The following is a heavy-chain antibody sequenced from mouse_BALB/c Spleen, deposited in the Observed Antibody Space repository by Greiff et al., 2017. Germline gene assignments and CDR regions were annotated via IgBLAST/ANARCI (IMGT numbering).Heavy chain of an antibody. V-gene: IGHV1S29*02. CDR3: ASGTYGNYYAMDY. D-gene: IGHD2-1*01. J-gene: IGHJ4*01. CDR1: GYTFTDYN. Sequence: VQLKESGPELVKPGASVKISCKASGYTFTDYNMHWVKQSHGKSLEWIGYIYPYNGGTGYNQKFKSKATLTVDNSSSTAYMELRSLTSEDSAVYYCASGTYGNYYAMDYWGQGTSVTVSS. CDR2: IYPYNGGT.